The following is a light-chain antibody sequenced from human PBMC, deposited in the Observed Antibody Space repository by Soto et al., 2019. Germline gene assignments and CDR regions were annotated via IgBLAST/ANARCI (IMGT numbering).Light chain of an antibody. J-gene: IGKJ2*01. CDR1: QTVGTF. Sequence: EIVLTQSPATLALSPGERATLSCRASQTVGTFLAWYQQKPGQAPRLVIYDASKRATGIPARFSGTGSGTDFALTIRSIEPADFAGYYCQHRTNWPRTFGHGTKLDIK. CDR2: DAS. CDR3: QHRTNWPRT. V-gene: IGKV3-11*01.